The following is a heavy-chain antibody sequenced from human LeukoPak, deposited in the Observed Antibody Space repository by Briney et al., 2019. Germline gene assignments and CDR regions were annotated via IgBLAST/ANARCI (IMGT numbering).Heavy chain of an antibody. Sequence: GGSLRLSCAASGVTFSSYAMSWVRQAPGKGLEWVSAISGSGGSTYYADSVKGRFTISRDNSKNTLYLQMNSLRAEDTAVYYCAKTRSGSYYFDYWGQGTLVTVSS. CDR3: AKTRSGSYYFDY. CDR1: GVTFSSYA. J-gene: IGHJ4*02. D-gene: IGHD1-26*01. CDR2: ISGSGGST. V-gene: IGHV3-23*01.